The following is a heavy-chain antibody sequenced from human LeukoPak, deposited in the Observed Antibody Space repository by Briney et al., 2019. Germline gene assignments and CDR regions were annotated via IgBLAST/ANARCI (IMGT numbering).Heavy chain of an antibody. Sequence: GGSLRLSPAVSGLTFSTYAMSWVRQAPGRGLEWVSSISGNGATTYYADSVKGRFTISRDNSKNTAFLQMNGLRAEDTAVYYAVANMYNYMDVWGKGTTVTVSS. D-gene: IGHD2-2*01. CDR2: ISGNGATT. CDR1: GLTFSTYA. V-gene: IGHV3-23*01. J-gene: IGHJ6*03. CDR3: VANMYNYMDV.